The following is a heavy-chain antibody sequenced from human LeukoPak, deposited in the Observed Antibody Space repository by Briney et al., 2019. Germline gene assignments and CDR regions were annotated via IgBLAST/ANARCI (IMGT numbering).Heavy chain of an antibody. V-gene: IGHV3-30*18. CDR2: ISYDGSKK. CDR3: AKGELPSHHYGSGNYYNVNF. J-gene: IGHJ4*02. D-gene: IGHD3-10*01. Sequence: PGGSLRLSCAASGFTFSSYAMSWVRQAPGKGLEWVAVISYDGSKKYEVDSVRGRFTISRDNSKNTLYLQMNSLRAEDTAVYYCAKGELPSHHYGSGNYYNVNFWGQGTLVTVSS. CDR1: GFTFSSYA.